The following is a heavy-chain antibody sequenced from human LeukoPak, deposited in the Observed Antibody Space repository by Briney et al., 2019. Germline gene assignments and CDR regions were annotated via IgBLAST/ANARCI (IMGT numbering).Heavy chain of an antibody. J-gene: IGHJ5*01. CDR1: GFTFNNYA. CDR2: ISPSGGTT. Sequence: GGSLRLSCAASGFTFNNYAMSRVRQPPGKGLEWVSAISPSGGTTYYAAPVKGRFTISRDNSENTLFLQMNSLGAEDTAVYYCAKEPREYCSSTSCPNWFDSWGQGTLVTVSS. D-gene: IGHD2-2*01. V-gene: IGHV3-23*01. CDR3: AKEPREYCSSTSCPNWFDS.